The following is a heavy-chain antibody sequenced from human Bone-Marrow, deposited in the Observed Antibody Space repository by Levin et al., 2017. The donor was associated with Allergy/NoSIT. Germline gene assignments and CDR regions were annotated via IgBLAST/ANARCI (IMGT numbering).Heavy chain of an antibody. CDR2: IYYSVRT. Sequence: SETLSLTCTVSGGSISSYYWSWIRQPPGKGLEWIGYIYYSVRTNYNPSLKTRVTISVDTSKNQFSLKLSSVTAADTAVYYCARTPYSGSYSLYDYWGQGTLVTVSS. J-gene: IGHJ4*02. V-gene: IGHV4-59*01. CDR3: ARTPYSGSYSLYDY. D-gene: IGHD1-26*01. CDR1: GGSISSYY.